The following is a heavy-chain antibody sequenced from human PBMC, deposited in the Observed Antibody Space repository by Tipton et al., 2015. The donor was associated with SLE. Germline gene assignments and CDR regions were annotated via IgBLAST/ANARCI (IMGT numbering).Heavy chain of an antibody. CDR1: GGSINSYY. D-gene: IGHD2-15*01. Sequence: LRLPCTVSGGSINSYYWGWIRQPPGKGLEWIGSAHYSGITYYNPSLKSRVTISVDTSKNQLSLRLSSVTAADTAVYYCARQGSGELVVVVAVTGALDYWGQGTLVTVSS. V-gene: IGHV4-39*07. CDR2: AHYSGIT. J-gene: IGHJ1*01. CDR3: ARQGSGELVVVVAVTGALDY.